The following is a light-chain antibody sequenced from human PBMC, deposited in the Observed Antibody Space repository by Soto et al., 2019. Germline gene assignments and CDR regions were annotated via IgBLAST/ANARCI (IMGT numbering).Light chain of an antibody. J-gene: IGKJ4*01. V-gene: IGKV3-11*01. CDR3: QHRSNWPS. CDR2: DAS. Sequence: EIVMTQSPATLSVSPGERATLSCRASQSVGSYLAWYQQKPGQAPRLLIYDASNRATGIPARFSGSGSGTDFTLTISSLEPEDFAVDYCQHRSNWPSFGGGTKVDIK. CDR1: QSVGSY.